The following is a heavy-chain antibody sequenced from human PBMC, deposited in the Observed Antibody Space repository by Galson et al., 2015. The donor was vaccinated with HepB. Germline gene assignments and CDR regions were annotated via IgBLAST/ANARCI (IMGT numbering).Heavy chain of an antibody. D-gene: IGHD5-18*01. CDR2: INPNSGGT. CDR3: ARSPLSPTTALGSTPLDY. CDR1: GYTFTGYY. J-gene: IGHJ4*02. Sequence: SVKVSCKVSGYTFTGYYMRWVRQAPGQGLEWMGRINPNSGGTNYAQKFQGRVTMTRDTSIGTAYMELSRLRSDDTVVNYCARSPLSPTTALGSTPLDYWGQGTLVTVSS. V-gene: IGHV1-2*05.